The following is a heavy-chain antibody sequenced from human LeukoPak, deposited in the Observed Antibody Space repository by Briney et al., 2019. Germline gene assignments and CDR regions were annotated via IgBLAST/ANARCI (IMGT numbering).Heavy chain of an antibody. J-gene: IGHJ4*02. CDR1: GGSISSSSSY. D-gene: IGHD2-2*01. CDR2: IHYSGKT. CDR3: ARLTCSSTSCSPGGTQVDY. Sequence: KASETLSLTCTVSGGSISSSSSYWGWIRQPPGRGLEWIASIHYSGKTFFNPSLESRVTISMEASKNQFSLKLSSVTAADTAVYYCARLTCSSTSCSPGGTQVDYWGQGTLVTVSS. V-gene: IGHV4-39*01.